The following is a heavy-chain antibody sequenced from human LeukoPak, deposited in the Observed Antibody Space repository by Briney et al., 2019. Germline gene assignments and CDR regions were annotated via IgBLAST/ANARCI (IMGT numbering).Heavy chain of an antibody. V-gene: IGHV1-69*06. Sequence: SSVKVSCKASGGTFSSYAISWVRQAPGQGLEWMGGIIPIFGTANYAQKFQGRVTITADKSASTAYMELSSLRSEDTAVYYCATRPMVVTAIRAFDYWGQGTLVTVSS. CDR3: ATRPMVVTAIRAFDY. CDR2: IIPIFGTA. CDR1: GGTFSSYA. J-gene: IGHJ4*02. D-gene: IGHD2-21*02.